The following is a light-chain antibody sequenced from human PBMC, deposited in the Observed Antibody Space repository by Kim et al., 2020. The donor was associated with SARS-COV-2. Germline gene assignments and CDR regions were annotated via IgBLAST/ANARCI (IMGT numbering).Light chain of an antibody. Sequence: SLAARDSSPLPDKARQRVSLCCVLYQQTSGQAPTLLICGASNRASRIPARFSGCGSGTHFTHTIRSLDPGDFAVFSCQRRNNWPYTFCQGTKLEI. V-gene: IGKV3-11*01. CDR3: QRRNNWPYT. J-gene: IGKJ2*01. CDR1: QRVSLC. CDR2: GAS.